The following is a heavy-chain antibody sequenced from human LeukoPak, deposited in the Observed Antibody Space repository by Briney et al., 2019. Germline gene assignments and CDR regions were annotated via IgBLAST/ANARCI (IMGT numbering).Heavy chain of an antibody. V-gene: IGHV3-30*02. J-gene: IGHJ4*02. D-gene: IGHD1-26*01. CDR1: GFTFSSHG. CDR2: IRSDGSDK. CDR3: AKDSGNYYPSYYFDY. Sequence: GGSLRLSCAASGFTFSSHGMHWVRQAPGKGLKWVAFIRSDGSDKYYADSVKGRFTISRDNSKNTLFLQMSSLRAEDTAVFYCAKDSGNYYPSYYFDYWGQGTLVTVSS.